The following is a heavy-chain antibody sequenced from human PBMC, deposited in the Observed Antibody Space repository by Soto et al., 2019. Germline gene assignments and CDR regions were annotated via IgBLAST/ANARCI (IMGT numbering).Heavy chain of an antibody. CDR1: GFTFSSYA. Sequence: QPGGSLRLSCAASGFTFSSYAMSWVRQAPGKGLEWVSAISGSGGSTYYADSVKGRFTISRDNSKNTLYLQMNSLRAEDTAVYYCAKVVLQGYCSGGSCGGLYYFDYWGQGTLVTVSS. CDR3: AKVVLQGYCSGGSCGGLYYFDY. J-gene: IGHJ4*02. V-gene: IGHV3-23*01. CDR2: ISGSGGST. D-gene: IGHD2-15*01.